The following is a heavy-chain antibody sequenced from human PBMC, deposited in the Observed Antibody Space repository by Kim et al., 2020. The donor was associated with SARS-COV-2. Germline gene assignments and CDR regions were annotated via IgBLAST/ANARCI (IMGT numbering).Heavy chain of an antibody. J-gene: IGHJ1*01. CDR3: AKYFGSNGSVFQH. Sequence: YADSVKSRFIITRDNSKNALHLQMDSLRAEDTAVYYCAKYFGSNGSVFQHWGQGTLVTVSS. D-gene: IGHD3-22*01. V-gene: IGHV3-23*01.